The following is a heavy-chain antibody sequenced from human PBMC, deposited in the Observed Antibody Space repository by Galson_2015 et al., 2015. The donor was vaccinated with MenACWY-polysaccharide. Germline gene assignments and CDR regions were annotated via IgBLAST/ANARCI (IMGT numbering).Heavy chain of an antibody. CDR1: GFTFSTCF. D-gene: IGHD3-9*01. CDR3: LRGSIDWKGMDV. V-gene: IGHV3-74*01. J-gene: IGHJ6*02. Sequence: SLRLSCAASGFTFSTCFMYWVRHAPGKGLLWVSRIYPDGSSPTYADSVKGRFTVSRDNAKNTLYLQMDSLRAEDTAVYYCLRGSIDWKGMDVWGQGTTVTVSS. CDR2: IYPDGSSP.